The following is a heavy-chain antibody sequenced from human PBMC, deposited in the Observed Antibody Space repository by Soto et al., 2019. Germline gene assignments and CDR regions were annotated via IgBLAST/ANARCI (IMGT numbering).Heavy chain of an antibody. V-gene: IGHV4-61*01. CDR3: AREEKQLSRYGGDFDY. CDR1: DGSVNTGNYY. J-gene: IGHJ4*02. D-gene: IGHD3-16*01. Sequence: QVQLQESGPGLVKPSETLSLTCSVSDGSVNTGNYYWSWIRQPPGKGLEWIGHIYYIGTTNYNPSLKSLVTISVATSKNQFSLKVTSVTAADTAVYFCAREEKQLSRYGGDFDYWGQGILVTVSS. CDR2: IYYIGTT.